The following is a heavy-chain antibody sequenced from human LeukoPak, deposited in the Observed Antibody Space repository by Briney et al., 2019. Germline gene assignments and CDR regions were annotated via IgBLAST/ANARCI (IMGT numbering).Heavy chain of an antibody. CDR2: IKQDGSEK. V-gene: IGHV3-7*01. J-gene: IGHJ4*02. D-gene: IGHD5-18*01. CDR1: GFTFSHHW. CDR3: ATHRGYSYGTAEDFDY. Sequence: GGSLRLSCAASGFTFSHHWMSWVRQAPGEGVEWVANIKQDGSEKYYVDSVKGRFTISRDNAKNSLSLQMNSLRAEDTALYYCATHRGYSYGTAEDFDYWGQGTLVTVSS.